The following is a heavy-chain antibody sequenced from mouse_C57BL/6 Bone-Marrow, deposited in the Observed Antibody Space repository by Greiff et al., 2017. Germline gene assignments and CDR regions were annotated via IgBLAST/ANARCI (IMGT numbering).Heavy chain of an antibody. D-gene: IGHD2-1*01. CDR3: AHGNYFYWYFAV. Sequence: QVHVKQSGAELVKPGASVKLSCKASGYTFTSYWMHWVKQRPGRGLEWIGRIDPNSGGTKYNEKFKSKATLTVDKPSSTAYLQLSSLTSDDSAVYYCAHGNYFYWYFAVWGTGTTVTVSS. CDR2: IDPNSGGT. J-gene: IGHJ1*03. CDR1: GYTFTSYW. V-gene: IGHV1-72*01.